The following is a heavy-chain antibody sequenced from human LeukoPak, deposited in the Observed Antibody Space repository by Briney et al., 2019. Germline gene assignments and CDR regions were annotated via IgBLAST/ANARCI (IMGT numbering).Heavy chain of an antibody. D-gene: IGHD6-19*01. Sequence: GASVKVSCKASGYTLTSYGISWVRQAPEQGLEWMGWISAYNGNTNYAQKLQGRVTMTTDTSTSTAYMELRSLRSDGTAVYYCARVAAVAGSPFDYWGQGTLVTVSS. V-gene: IGHV1-18*01. CDR3: ARVAAVAGSPFDY. CDR2: ISAYNGNT. J-gene: IGHJ4*02. CDR1: GYTLTSYG.